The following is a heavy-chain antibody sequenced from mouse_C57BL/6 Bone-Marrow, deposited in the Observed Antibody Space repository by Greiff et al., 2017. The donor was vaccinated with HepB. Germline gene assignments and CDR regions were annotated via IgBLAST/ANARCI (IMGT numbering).Heavy chain of an antibody. Sequence: EVQLVESGGGLVKPGGSLKLSCAASGFTFSDYGMHWVRQAPEKGLEWVAYISSGSSTIYYADTVKGRFTISRDNAKNTLFLQMTSLRSEDTAMYYCARGYYFDSWGQGTTLTVSS. V-gene: IGHV5-17*01. CDR1: GFTFSDYG. CDR3: ARGYYFDS. J-gene: IGHJ2*01. CDR2: ISSGSSTI.